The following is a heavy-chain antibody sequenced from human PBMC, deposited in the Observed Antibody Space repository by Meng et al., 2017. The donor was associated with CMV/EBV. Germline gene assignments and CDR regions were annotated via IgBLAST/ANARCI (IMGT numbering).Heavy chain of an antibody. J-gene: IGHJ6*02. CDR1: GFTFSSYA. CDR2: ISYDGSNK. D-gene: IGHD5-18*01. CDR3: ARAAYLPEIQLWSRSYYYYGMDV. V-gene: IGHV3-30*04. Sequence: GGSLRLSGAAFGFTFSSYAMHWVRQAPGKGLEWVAVISYDGSNKYYADSVKGRFTISRDNSKNSLYLQMNSLRAEDTAVYYCARAAYLPEIQLWSRSYYYYGMDVWGQGTTVTVSS.